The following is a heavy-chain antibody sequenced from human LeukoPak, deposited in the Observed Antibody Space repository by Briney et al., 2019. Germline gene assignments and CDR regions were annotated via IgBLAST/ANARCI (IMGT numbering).Heavy chain of an antibody. D-gene: IGHD3-22*01. CDR3: ARGSDYYDSSGLGY. Sequence: PSETLSLTCTVSGGSISSHYWSWIRQPPGKGLEWIGYIYYSGSTYYNPSLNSRVTISIDTSKNQFSLKLSFVTAADTAVYYCARGSDYYDSSGLGYWGQGTLVTVSS. V-gene: IGHV4-59*11. CDR1: GGSISSHY. J-gene: IGHJ4*02. CDR2: IYYSGST.